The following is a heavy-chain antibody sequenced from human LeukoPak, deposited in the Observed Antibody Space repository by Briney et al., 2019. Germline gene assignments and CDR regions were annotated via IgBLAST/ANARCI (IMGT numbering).Heavy chain of an antibody. Sequence: GGSLRLSCAASGFTFSYYGMHWVRQAPGKGLEYVSGINSNGGSTYYANSVKGRFTISRDNSRNTLYLQVGSLSAEDMAVYYCARAITGNWNDNGYFDYWGQGTLVTVST. CDR2: INSNGGST. D-gene: IGHD1-20*01. J-gene: IGHJ4*02. V-gene: IGHV3-64*01. CDR1: GFTFSYYG. CDR3: ARAITGNWNDNGYFDY.